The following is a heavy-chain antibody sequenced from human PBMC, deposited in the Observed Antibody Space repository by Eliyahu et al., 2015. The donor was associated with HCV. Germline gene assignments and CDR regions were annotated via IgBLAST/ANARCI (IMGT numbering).Heavy chain of an antibody. CDR3: AKDWFSGTWYYFDP. V-gene: IGHV3-30*02. D-gene: IGHD6-13*01. J-gene: IGHJ5*02. Sequence: QVQLVEAGGGVVQPGGSLRLSCAASGFXFGSFGMHWVRQAPGKGLEWVAFIRYDGGNKDYADSVKGRFTISRDNSMNTLFLQMNSLRPEDTALYYCAKDWFSGTWYYFDPWGQGTLVTVSS. CDR2: IRYDGGNK. CDR1: GFXFGSFG.